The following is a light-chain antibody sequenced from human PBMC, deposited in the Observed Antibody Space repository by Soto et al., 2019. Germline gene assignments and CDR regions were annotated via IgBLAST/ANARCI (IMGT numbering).Light chain of an antibody. CDR2: DAS. V-gene: IGKV3-20*01. CDR3: QQYGSSPQT. CDR1: QSVSSSY. J-gene: IGKJ1*01. Sequence: EIVLTQSPGTLSLSPGERATISCRASQSVSSSYLAWYQQKPGQAPSLLIYDASSRATGIPDRFSGSGSGTDFTLTISRLEPEDFAVYYCQQYGSSPQTFGQGTKVEIK.